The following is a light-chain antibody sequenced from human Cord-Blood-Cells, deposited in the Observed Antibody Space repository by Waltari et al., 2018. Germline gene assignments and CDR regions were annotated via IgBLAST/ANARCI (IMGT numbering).Light chain of an antibody. CDR1: QSVSSSY. V-gene: IGKV3-20*01. Sequence: EIVLTPSPGPLSLSPGEIATLSCRASQSVSSSYLAWYQQKPGQAPRLLIYGASSRATGIPDRFSGSGSGTDFTLTISRLEPEDFAVYYCQQYGSSPPWTFGQGTKVEIK. CDR3: QQYGSSPPWT. CDR2: GAS. J-gene: IGKJ1*01.